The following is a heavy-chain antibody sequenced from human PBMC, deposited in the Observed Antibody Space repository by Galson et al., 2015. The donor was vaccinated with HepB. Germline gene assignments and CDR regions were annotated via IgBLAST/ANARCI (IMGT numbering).Heavy chain of an antibody. CDR1: GFTFSSYS. D-gene: IGHD3-3*01. CDR3: ARSASYTIFGVVTPNWFDP. CDR2: ISSSSSTI. J-gene: IGHJ5*02. V-gene: IGHV3-48*01. Sequence: SLRLSCAASGFTFSSYSMNWVRQAPGKGLEWVSYISSSSSTIYYADSVKGRFTISRDNAKNSLYLQMSSLRAEDTAVYYCARSASYTIFGVVTPNWFDPWGQGTLVTVSS.